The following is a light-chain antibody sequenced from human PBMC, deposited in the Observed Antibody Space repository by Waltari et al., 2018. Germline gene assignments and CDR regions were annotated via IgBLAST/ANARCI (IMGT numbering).Light chain of an antibody. Sequence: QSVLTQPPSASGTPGQRVTISCSGSSSNIGSNTVNWYQQLPGTAPKLLIYSINQRSSGVPDRFSGSKSGTSDSLAISGLQSEDEADYYCATWDDSLNGGVVFGGGTKLTVL. CDR1: SSNIGSNT. V-gene: IGLV1-44*01. J-gene: IGLJ2*01. CDR2: SIN. CDR3: ATWDDSLNGGVV.